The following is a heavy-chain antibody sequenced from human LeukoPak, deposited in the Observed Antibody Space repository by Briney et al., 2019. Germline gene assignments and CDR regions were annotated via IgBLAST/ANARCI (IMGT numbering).Heavy chain of an antibody. V-gene: IGHV3-23*01. CDR2: ISGSGGST. Sequence: PGGSLRLSCAASGLTGSHNYVSWVRQAPGKGLEWVSAISGSGGSTYYADSVKGRFTISRDNSKNTLYLQMNSLRAEDTAVYYCAKAQRITMIVVVSEPFDYWGQGTLVTVSS. J-gene: IGHJ4*02. CDR3: AKAQRITMIVVVSEPFDY. CDR1: GLTGSHNY. D-gene: IGHD3-22*01.